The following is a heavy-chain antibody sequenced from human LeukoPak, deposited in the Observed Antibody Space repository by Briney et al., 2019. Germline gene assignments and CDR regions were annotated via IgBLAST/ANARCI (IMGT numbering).Heavy chain of an antibody. CDR3: ARGHVGATDFDY. D-gene: IGHD1-26*01. J-gene: IGHJ4*02. V-gene: IGHV1-2*02. CDR2: INPNSGGT. Sequence: ASVKVSCKASGYTFTSYYIHWVRQAPGQGPEWMGWINPNSGGTNYAQKFQGRVTMTRDMSINTAYMELSRLRSDDTAVYYCARGHVGATDFDYWGQGTLVTVSS. CDR1: GYTFTSYY.